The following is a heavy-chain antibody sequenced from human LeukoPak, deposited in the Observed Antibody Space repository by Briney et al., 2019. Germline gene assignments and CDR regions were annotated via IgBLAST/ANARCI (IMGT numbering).Heavy chain of an antibody. V-gene: IGHV3-23*01. CDR1: GFTFNSYA. CDR3: AKGSAQWELYDY. J-gene: IGHJ4*02. Sequence: PGGSLRLSCAASGFTFNSYAMSWVRQAPGKGLEWVSAIVGDTVTFYTDSVKGRFTISRDNSKNTLYLQMNGLRAEDTAIHYCAKGSAQWELYDYWGQGTLVTVSS. D-gene: IGHD4-23*01. CDR2: IVGDTVT.